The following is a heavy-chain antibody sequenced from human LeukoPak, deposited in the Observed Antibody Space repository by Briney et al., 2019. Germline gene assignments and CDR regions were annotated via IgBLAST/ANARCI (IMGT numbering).Heavy chain of an antibody. Sequence: ASVKVSCKASGDSFTSYYMQWVRQAPGKGLEWMGIVNPSGGSTSYAQKFQGRVTMTRDMSTSTVYMELSSLRSEDTAVYYCARTIEDSGYDCVYWGQGTLVTVSS. V-gene: IGHV1-46*01. J-gene: IGHJ4*02. CDR2: VNPSGGST. CDR1: GDSFTSYY. D-gene: IGHD5-12*01. CDR3: ARTIEDSGYDCVY.